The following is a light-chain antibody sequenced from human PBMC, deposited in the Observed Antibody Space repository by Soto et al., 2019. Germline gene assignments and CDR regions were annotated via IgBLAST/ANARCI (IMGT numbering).Light chain of an antibody. CDR3: QHYGSSPGLT. V-gene: IGKV3-20*01. Sequence: EIVLTQSPGXLSLSPGEXATXFXRASXSXXXSSIAWHQQKPGQAPRLLIYGASSRATGIPDRFSASGSGTDFTLTISRLESEDSAVYYCQHYGSSPGLTFGGGTKVEIK. CDR2: GAS. J-gene: IGKJ4*01. CDR1: XSXXXSS.